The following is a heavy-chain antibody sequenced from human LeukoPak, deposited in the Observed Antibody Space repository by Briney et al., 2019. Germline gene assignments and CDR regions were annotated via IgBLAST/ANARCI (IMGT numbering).Heavy chain of an antibody. Sequence: GGSLRLSCAASGFTFSDYYMSWIRQAPGKGLEWVSYINHSGSTIYYADSVKGRFTISRDNSKNTLYLQMNSLRAEDTAVYYCAKASRYDISEFDYWGQGTLVTVSS. CDR3: AKASRYDISEFDY. J-gene: IGHJ4*02. CDR2: INHSGSTI. CDR1: GFTFSDYY. V-gene: IGHV3-11*01. D-gene: IGHD3-9*01.